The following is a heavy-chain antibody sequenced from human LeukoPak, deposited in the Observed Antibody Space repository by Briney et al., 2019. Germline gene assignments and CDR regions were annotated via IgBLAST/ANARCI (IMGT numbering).Heavy chain of an antibody. V-gene: IGHV4-39*07. D-gene: IGHD4-23*01. CDR1: GGSISNSRDY. CDR3: ASGRRWVAL. CDR2: INHSGST. Sequence: SETLSLTCTVSGGSISNSRDYWSWIRQPPGKGLEWIGEINHSGSTNYNPSLKSRVTISVDTSKNQFSLKLSSVTAADTAVYYCASGRRWVALWGQGTLVTVSS. J-gene: IGHJ4*02.